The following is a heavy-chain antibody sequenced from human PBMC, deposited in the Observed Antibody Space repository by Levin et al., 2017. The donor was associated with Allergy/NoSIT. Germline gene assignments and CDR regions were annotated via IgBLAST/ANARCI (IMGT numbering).Heavy chain of an antibody. Sequence: GSLRLSCTVSGGSISSSNWWSWVRQPPGKGLEWIGEIYHSGNTNYNPSLQSRVTISVDKSKNQFSLKVTSVTAADTAIYYCARDLSIAAVGHFDYWGQGTLVTVSS. CDR1: GGSISSSNW. J-gene: IGHJ4*02. CDR3: ARDLSIAAVGHFDY. V-gene: IGHV4-4*02. D-gene: IGHD6-13*01. CDR2: IYHSGNT.